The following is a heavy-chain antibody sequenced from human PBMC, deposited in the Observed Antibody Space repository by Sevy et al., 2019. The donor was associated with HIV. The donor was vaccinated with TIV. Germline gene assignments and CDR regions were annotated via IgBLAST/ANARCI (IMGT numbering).Heavy chain of an antibody. CDR1: GGSINSDH. V-gene: IGHV4-59*12. CDR2: VHYTGGT. Sequence: SETLSLTCTVSGGSINSDHWNWIRQPPGKGLELIGYVHYTGGTNYNTSLTNRVTISVDRTKNQFSLKLTSLTAADTAVYYCARRNDFDIWGQVTMVTVSS. CDR3: ARRNDFDI. J-gene: IGHJ3*02.